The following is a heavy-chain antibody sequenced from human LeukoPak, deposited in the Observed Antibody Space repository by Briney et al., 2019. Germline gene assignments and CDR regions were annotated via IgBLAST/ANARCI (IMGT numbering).Heavy chain of an antibody. CDR3: AKIEGSSSYYFDY. V-gene: IGHV3-30*18. J-gene: IGHJ4*02. Sequence: GRPLRLSCAASGFTFSTYAMHWVRQAPGKGLEWVAIISYDGGSTSYADSVKGRFTISRDNSKNTLYLQMSSLRTEDTAVYYCAKIEGSSSYYFDYWGQGTLVTVSS. CDR1: GFTFSTYA. D-gene: IGHD6-6*01. CDR2: ISYDGGST.